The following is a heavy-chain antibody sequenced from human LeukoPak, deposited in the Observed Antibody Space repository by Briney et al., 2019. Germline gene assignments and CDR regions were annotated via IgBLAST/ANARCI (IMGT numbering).Heavy chain of an antibody. Sequence: SETLSLTCTVSGGSISSYYWSWIRQPPGKGLEWIGYIYHSGSTNYNPSLKSRVTISVDTSKNQFSLKLSSVTAADTAVYYCAREEAAAGADDAFDIWGQGTMVTVSS. J-gene: IGHJ3*02. CDR2: IYHSGST. D-gene: IGHD6-13*01. CDR1: GGSISSYY. V-gene: IGHV4-59*01. CDR3: AREEAAAGADDAFDI.